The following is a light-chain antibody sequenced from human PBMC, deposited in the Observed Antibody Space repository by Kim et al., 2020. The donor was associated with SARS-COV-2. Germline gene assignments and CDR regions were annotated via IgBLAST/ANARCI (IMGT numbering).Light chain of an antibody. CDR2: GKN. J-gene: IGLJ3*02. CDR3: NSRDSSGNHLV. V-gene: IGLV3-19*01. CDR1: SLRSYY. Sequence: LGQTVSITGQGDSLRSYYTSWYQQKPGQAPELVIYGKNNRPSGIPDRFSGSSSGNTASLTITGAQSEDEADYYCNSRDSSGNHLVFGGGTQLTVL.